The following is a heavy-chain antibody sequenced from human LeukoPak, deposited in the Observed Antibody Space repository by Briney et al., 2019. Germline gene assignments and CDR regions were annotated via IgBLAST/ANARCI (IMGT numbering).Heavy chain of an antibody. D-gene: IGHD6-19*01. CDR1: GYTFTGYY. CDR3: ARAPLREAHSGLVYFDY. CDR2: INPNSGGT. Sequence: ASVKVSCKASGYTFTGYYMHWVRQAPGQGLEWVGWINPNSGGTNYAQKFQGWVTMTRDTSISTAYMELSRLRSDDTAVYYCARAPLREAHSGLVYFDYWGQGTLVTVSS. V-gene: IGHV1-2*04. J-gene: IGHJ4*02.